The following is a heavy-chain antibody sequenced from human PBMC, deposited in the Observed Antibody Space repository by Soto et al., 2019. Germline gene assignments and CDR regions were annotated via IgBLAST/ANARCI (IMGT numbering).Heavy chain of an antibody. Sequence: SVKVSCKASGGTFSSYAISWVRQAPGQGLEWMGGIIPIFGTANYAQKFQGRVTITADESTSTAYMELSSLRSEDTAVYYCARDPHYDFWSGYKTNWFDPWGQGTLVTVS. D-gene: IGHD3-3*01. V-gene: IGHV1-69*13. CDR1: GGTFSSYA. CDR2: IIPIFGTA. CDR3: ARDPHYDFWSGYKTNWFDP. J-gene: IGHJ5*02.